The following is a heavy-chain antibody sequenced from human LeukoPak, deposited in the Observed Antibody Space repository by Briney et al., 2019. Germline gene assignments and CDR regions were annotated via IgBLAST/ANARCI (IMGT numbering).Heavy chain of an antibody. CDR1: GYTFTSYD. J-gene: IGHJ6*02. CDR3: ARESHRINGYDFWSGHRSGMDV. V-gene: IGHV1-8*01. CDR2: MNPNSGNT. D-gene: IGHD3-3*01. Sequence: ASVKVSCKASGYTFTSYDINWVRQATGQGLEWMGWMNPNSGNTGYAQKFQGRVTMTRNTSISTAYMELSSLRSEDTAVYYCARESHRINGYDFWSGHRSGMDVWGQGTTVTVSS.